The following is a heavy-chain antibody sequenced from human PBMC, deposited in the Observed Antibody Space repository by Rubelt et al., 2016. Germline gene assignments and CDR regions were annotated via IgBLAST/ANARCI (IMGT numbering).Heavy chain of an antibody. J-gene: IGHJ4*02. Sequence: QVQLQESGPGLVKPSETLSLTCTVSGGSISSYYWSWIRQPPGKGLEWIGYIYYTGSTNYNPSLKSRVTISVDTSKNQFSLKLSFVTAADTAMYYCARVGGYNSPFNYWGPGTLVTVSS. CDR3: ARVGGYNSPFNY. CDR1: GGSISSYY. V-gene: IGHV4-59*01. D-gene: IGHD2/OR15-2a*01. CDR2: IYYTGST.